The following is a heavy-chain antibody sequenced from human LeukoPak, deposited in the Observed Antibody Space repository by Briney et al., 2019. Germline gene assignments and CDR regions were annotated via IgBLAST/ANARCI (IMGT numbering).Heavy chain of an antibody. CDR3: SKGVGATRAITWFDP. V-gene: IGHV3-23*01. Sequence: GGSLRLSCAASGFTFSTYAMSWVRQAPGKGLEWVSAISGSGGNTYHADSVRGWFTISRDNSKNTLYLQMSSLRAEDTAVYYCSKGVGATRAITWFDPWGQGTLVTVSS. D-gene: IGHD1-26*01. CDR2: ISGSGGNT. CDR1: GFTFSTYA. J-gene: IGHJ5*02.